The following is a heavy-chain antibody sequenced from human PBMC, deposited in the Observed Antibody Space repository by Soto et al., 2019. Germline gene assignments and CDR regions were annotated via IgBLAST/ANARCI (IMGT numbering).Heavy chain of an antibody. CDR3: AREAVAGGDFDY. CDR2: IYHSGST. Sequence: SETLSLTCAVSGGSISSSNWWSWVRQPPGKGLEWIGEIYHSGSTNYNPSLKSRDTISVDKSKNQFSLKLSSVTAADTAVYYCAREAVAGGDFDYWGQGTLVTVSS. D-gene: IGHD6-19*01. V-gene: IGHV4-4*02. CDR1: GGSISSSNW. J-gene: IGHJ4*02.